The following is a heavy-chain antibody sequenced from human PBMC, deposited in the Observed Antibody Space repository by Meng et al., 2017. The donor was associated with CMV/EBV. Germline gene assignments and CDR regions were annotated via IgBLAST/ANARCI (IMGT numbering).Heavy chain of an antibody. CDR3: AKDLGGITIFGVVTPNHDAFDI. D-gene: IGHD3-3*01. J-gene: IGHJ3*02. CDR2: INWNGGST. V-gene: IGHV3-20*04. Sequence: GGPLRLSCAASGFTFDDYGMSWVRQAPGKGLEWVSGINWNGGSTGYADSVKGRFTISRDNSKNTLYLQMNSLRAEDTAVYYCAKDLGGITIFGVVTPNHDAFDIWGQGTMVTVSS. CDR1: GFTFDDYG.